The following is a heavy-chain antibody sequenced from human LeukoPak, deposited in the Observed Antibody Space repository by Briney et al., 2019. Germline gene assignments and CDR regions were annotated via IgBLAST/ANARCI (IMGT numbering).Heavy chain of an antibody. D-gene: IGHD3-22*01. CDR1: GFTFSSYS. J-gene: IGHJ4*02. V-gene: IGHV3-74*01. Sequence: PGGSLRLSCAASGFTFSSYSMNWVRQAPGKGLMWVSRINNDGRSTTYADSVKGRFTISRDNAKDTLYLQMNSLRPEDTAVYYCARDGGDSSGYYWGLGYWGQGTLVTVSS. CDR2: INNDGRST. CDR3: ARDGGDSSGYYWGLGY.